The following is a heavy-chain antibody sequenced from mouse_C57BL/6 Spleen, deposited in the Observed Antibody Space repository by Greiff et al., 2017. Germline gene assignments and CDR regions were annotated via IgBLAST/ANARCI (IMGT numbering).Heavy chain of an antibody. CDR3: AKRGYCYYAMDY. CDR2: IYPSDSET. J-gene: IGHJ4*01. CDR1: GYTFTSYW. V-gene: IGHV1-61*01. Sequence: VQLQQPGAELVRPGSSVKLSCKASGYTFTSYWMDWVKQRPGQGLEWIGNIYPSDSETHYNQKFKDKATLTVDKSSSTAYMQLSSLTSEDSAVYYCAKRGYCYYAMDYWGQGTSVTVSS. D-gene: IGHD3-1*01.